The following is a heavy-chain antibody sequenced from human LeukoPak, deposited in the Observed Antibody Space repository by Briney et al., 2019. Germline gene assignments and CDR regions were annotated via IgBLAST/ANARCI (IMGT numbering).Heavy chain of an antibody. CDR3: ARILGAFDI. J-gene: IGHJ3*02. D-gene: IGHD3-3*02. CDR2: MNPNSGNT. Sequence: ASVKVSCKASGYTFTGYYMHWVRQATGQGLEWMGWMNPNSGNTGYAQKFQGRVTITRNTSISTAYMELSSLRSEDTAVYYCARILGAFDIWGQGTMVTVSS. V-gene: IGHV1-8*03. CDR1: GYTFTGYY.